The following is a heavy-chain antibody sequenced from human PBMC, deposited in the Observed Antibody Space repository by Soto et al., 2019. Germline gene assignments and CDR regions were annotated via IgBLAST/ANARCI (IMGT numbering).Heavy chain of an antibody. CDR1: GYTFTSYD. J-gene: IGHJ4*02. V-gene: IGHV1-8*01. D-gene: IGHD3-10*01. CDR2: MNPNSGNT. Sequence: QVQLVQSGAEVKKTGASVKVSCKASGYTFTSYDINWVRQATGQGLEWMGWMNPNSGNTGYAQKVQGSVTMTRNTSISPAYMELSSLRAEDTAVYYCARDSFGGYYGSGSYRHWGQGTLVTVSS. CDR3: ARDSFGGYYGSGSYRH.